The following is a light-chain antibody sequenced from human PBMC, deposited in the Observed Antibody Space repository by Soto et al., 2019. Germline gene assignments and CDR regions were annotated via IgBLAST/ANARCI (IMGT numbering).Light chain of an antibody. CDR1: QSVSSSS. CDR2: GAS. V-gene: IGKV3-20*01. J-gene: IGKJ4*01. CDR3: QQYGSSPLT. Sequence: EIVLTQSPGTLSLSPGERATLSCRASQSVSSSSLAWYQQKPGQAPRLLIYGASSRATGIPDRFSGSGSGTDFTLTISRLEPEDVAVHYCQQYGSSPLTFGGGTKVEIK.